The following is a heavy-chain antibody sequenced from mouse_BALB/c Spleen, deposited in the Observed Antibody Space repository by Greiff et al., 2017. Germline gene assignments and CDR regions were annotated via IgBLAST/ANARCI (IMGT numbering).Heavy chain of an antibody. J-gene: IGHJ2*01. V-gene: IGHV3-2*02. D-gene: IGHD6-1*01. CDR2: ISYSGST. Sequence: VQLKQSGPGLVKPSQSLSLTCTVTGYSITSDYAWNWIRQFPGNKLEWMGYISYSGSTSYNPSLKSRISITRDTSKNQFFLQLNSVTTEDTATYYCARSRGSLTYFDYWGQGTTLTVSS. CDR3: ARSRGSLTYFDY. CDR1: GYSITSDYA.